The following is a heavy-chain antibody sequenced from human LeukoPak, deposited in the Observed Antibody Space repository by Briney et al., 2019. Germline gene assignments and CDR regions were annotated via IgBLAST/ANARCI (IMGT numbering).Heavy chain of an antibody. CDR1: GYTFTSYD. V-gene: IGHV1-8*01. J-gene: IGHJ4*02. CDR2: MNPNSGNT. CDR3: ARGRVIAAAGLLGY. Sequence: GASVKVSCKASGYTFTSYDINWVRQATGQGLEWMGWMNPNSGNTGYAQKFQGRVTMTRNTSISTAYMELSSLRSEDTAVYYCARGRVIAAAGLLGYWGQGTLVTVSS. D-gene: IGHD6-13*01.